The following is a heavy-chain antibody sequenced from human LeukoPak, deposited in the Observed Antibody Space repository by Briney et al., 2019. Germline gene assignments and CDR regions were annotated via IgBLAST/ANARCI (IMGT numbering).Heavy chain of an antibody. V-gene: IGHV3-30*18. CDR2: ISYDGSNK. J-gene: IGHJ6*04. D-gene: IGHD3-3*01. Sequence: GGSLRLSCAASGFTFTSYGMHRVRQAPGKGLEWVAVISYDGSNKYYADSVKGRFTISRDNSKNTLYLQMNSLRAEDTAVYCCAKAASGFGYYYGMDVWGKGTTVTVSS. CDR1: GFTFTSYG. CDR3: AKAASGFGYYYGMDV.